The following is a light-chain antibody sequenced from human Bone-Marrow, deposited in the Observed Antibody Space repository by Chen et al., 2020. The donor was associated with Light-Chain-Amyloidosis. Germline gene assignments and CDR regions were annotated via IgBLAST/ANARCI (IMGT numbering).Light chain of an antibody. Sequence: DIQMTQSPSSLSASVGDVVSIACRASQTISGSYLNWYQQHPGGAPKLLIYAASTLQSGVPSRFRGGGSGTDFCLTIDSLQHEDVATYFCQQTYSTWTFGQGTKVEIK. V-gene: IGKV1-39*01. CDR1: QTISGSY. CDR3: QQTYSTWT. CDR2: AAS. J-gene: IGKJ1*01.